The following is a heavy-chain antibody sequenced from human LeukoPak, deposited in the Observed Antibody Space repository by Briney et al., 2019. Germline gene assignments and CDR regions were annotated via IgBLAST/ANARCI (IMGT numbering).Heavy chain of an antibody. CDR3: ARAEYSGSYFDY. Sequence: SVKVSCKASGGTFSSYAISWVRQAPGQGLEWMGGIIPIFGTANYAQKFQGRVTITADKSTSTAYMELSSLRSEDTAVYYCARAEYSGSYFDYWGQGTLVTVSS. V-gene: IGHV1-69*06. CDR1: GGTFSSYA. J-gene: IGHJ4*02. CDR2: IIPIFGTA. D-gene: IGHD6-6*01.